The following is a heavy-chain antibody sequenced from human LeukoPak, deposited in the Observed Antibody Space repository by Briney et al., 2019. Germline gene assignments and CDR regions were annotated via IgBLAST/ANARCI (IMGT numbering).Heavy chain of an antibody. D-gene: IGHD6-19*01. Sequence: ASVKVSFKASGYTFTGYYMHWVRQAPGQGLEWMGWINPNSGGTNYAQKFQGRVTMTRDTSISTAYMELSRLRSDDTAVYYCARVATSPQQWLVRPFDYWGQGTLVTVSS. CDR3: ARVATSPQQWLVRPFDY. CDR2: INPNSGGT. CDR1: GYTFTGYY. V-gene: IGHV1-2*02. J-gene: IGHJ4*02.